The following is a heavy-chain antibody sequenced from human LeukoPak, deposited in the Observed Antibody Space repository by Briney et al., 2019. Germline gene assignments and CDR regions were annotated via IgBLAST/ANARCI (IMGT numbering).Heavy chain of an antibody. CDR2: INPNSGGT. CDR3: ARQRIGGYSDYDFDY. J-gene: IGHJ4*02. CDR1: GYTFTRYY. V-gene: IGHV1-2*06. D-gene: IGHD5-12*01. Sequence: ASVKVSCKASGYTFTRYYMHWVRQAPGQGLEWMGRINPNSGGTNYAQKFRGRVTMTRDTSISTAYMELSRLRSDDTAVYYCARQRIGGYSDYDFDYWGQGTLVTVSS.